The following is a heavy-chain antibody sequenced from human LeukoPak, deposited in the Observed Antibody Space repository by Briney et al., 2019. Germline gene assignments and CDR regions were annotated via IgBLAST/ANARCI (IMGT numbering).Heavy chain of an antibody. CDR3: TRGVGQQLIPPDY. Sequence: GGPQRLSCAASGFTFSNYWVSWLRQAPGKGLEGVGFFRSKTYRGTRGYAASVKDIFTISRDDSKCVDYLQMNSLNTEVIAFYYCTRGVGQQLIPPDYWGQGTLVTVSS. D-gene: IGHD6-13*01. CDR1: GFTFSNYW. J-gene: IGHJ4*02. V-gene: IGHV3-49*03. CDR2: FRSKTYRGTR.